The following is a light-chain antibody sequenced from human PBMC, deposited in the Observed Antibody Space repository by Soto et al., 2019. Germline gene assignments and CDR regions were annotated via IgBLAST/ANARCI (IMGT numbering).Light chain of an antibody. Sequence: QSALTQPPSASGSPGQSGTISCSGTSSGVGGYNFVSWYQQHPGKAPKLVIYEVSKRPSGVPDRFSGSKSGTTASLTVSGLRAEDEADYYCSSYAGSNNLGVFGGGTQLTVL. V-gene: IGLV2-8*01. CDR2: EVS. J-gene: IGLJ2*01. CDR3: SSYAGSNNLGV. CDR1: SSGVGGYNF.